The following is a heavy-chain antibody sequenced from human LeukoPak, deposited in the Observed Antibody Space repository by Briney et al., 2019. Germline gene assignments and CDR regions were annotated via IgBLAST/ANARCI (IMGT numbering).Heavy chain of an antibody. CDR1: GGSISSSSYY. CDR3: ARRADGFDY. D-gene: IGHD5-24*01. J-gene: IGHJ4*02. CDR2: IYYSGST. Sequence: SETLSLTCTVSGGSISSSSYYWGWIRQPPGKGLEWIGSIYYSGSTYYNPSLKSRVTISVDTSENQFSLKLSSVTAADTAVYYCARRADGFDYWGQGTLVTVSS. V-gene: IGHV4-39*01.